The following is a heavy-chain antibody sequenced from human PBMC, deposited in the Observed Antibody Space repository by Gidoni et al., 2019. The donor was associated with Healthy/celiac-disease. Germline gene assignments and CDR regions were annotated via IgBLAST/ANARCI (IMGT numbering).Heavy chain of an antibody. Sequence: SGGTFSSYAISWVRQAPGQGLEWMGGIIPIFGTANYAQKFQGRVTITADKSTSTAYMELSSLRSEDTAVYYCASYSGGWYGIWGGGMDVWGQGTTVTVSS. D-gene: IGHD6-19*01. CDR3: ASYSGGWYGIWGGGMDV. J-gene: IGHJ6*02. CDR1: GGTFSSYA. CDR2: IIPIFGTA. V-gene: IGHV1-69*06.